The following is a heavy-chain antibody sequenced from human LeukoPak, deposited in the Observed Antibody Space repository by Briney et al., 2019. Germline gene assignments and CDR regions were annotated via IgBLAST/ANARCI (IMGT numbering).Heavy chain of an antibody. CDR3: ADHYYGSGTNVFDI. CDR2: VSGSGGST. D-gene: IGHD3-10*01. J-gene: IGHJ3*02. V-gene: IGHV3-23*01. CDR1: GFTFSDYY. Sequence: PGGSLRLSCAASGFTFSDYYMNWIRQAPGKGLEWVSTVSGSGGSTNYADSVKGRFTISRDNSKNTLYLQMNSLRAEDTALYYCADHYYGSGTNVFDIWGQGTMVTVSS.